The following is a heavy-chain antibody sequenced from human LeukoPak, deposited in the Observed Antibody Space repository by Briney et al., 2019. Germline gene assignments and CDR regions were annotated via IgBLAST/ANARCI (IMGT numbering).Heavy chain of an antibody. Sequence: GGSLRLSCAASGFTFSSYAMNWVRQAPGKGLEWVTFIRHDGSNTYYADSVKGRFTISRDNSKNTLYLQMNSLTPEDTAVYYCVKHDTNGYYYFDYWGQGTLVTVSS. CDR1: GFTFSSYA. D-gene: IGHD3-22*01. J-gene: IGHJ4*02. V-gene: IGHV3-30*02. CDR3: VKHDTNGYYYFDY. CDR2: IRHDGSNT.